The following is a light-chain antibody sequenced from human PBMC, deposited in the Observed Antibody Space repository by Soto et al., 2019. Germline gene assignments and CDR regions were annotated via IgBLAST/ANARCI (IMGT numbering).Light chain of an antibody. CDR3: SSYTSSSTYV. J-gene: IGLJ1*01. CDR2: EVS. Sequence: QSALTQPASVSGSPGQSITNSCTGTSTDVGGYNYVSWYQQHPGKAPKLIIYEVSNRPSGASNRFSGSKSGNTASLTISGLQAEDEADYYCSSYTSSSTYVFGTGTKVTVL. CDR1: STDVGGYNY. V-gene: IGLV2-14*01.